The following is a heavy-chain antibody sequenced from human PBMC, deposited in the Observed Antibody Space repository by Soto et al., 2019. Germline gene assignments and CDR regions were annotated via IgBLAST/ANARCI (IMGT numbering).Heavy chain of an antibody. Sequence: PGEALQVPSNVSAYSFTNYWIGRVRTMNGKGLEWMGIIYPGDSDTRYSPSFQGQVTISADKSISTAYLQWSSLKASDTAMYYCAILYDSSGYYYDYWGQRTLVTVPS. V-gene: IGHV5-51*01. CDR2: IYPGDSDT. J-gene: IGHJ4*02. CDR3: AILYDSSGYYYDY. D-gene: IGHD3-22*01. CDR1: AYSFTNYW.